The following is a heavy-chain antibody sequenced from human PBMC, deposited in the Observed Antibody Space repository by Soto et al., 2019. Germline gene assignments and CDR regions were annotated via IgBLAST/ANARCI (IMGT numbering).Heavy chain of an antibody. J-gene: IGHJ4*02. CDR1: GGSFSSDPYY. Sequence: QVQLQESGPGLVKPSQTLSLTCTVSGGSFSSDPYYWGWIRQHPGKGLEWIAYVYYSGKTYYNPALKXXLXIXXDTSKNQFSLKLSSVTAADTAVYYCARDAGYYFDYWGQGTLVTVSS. CDR2: VYYSGKT. CDR3: ARDAGYYFDY. D-gene: IGHD5-12*01. V-gene: IGHV4-31*01.